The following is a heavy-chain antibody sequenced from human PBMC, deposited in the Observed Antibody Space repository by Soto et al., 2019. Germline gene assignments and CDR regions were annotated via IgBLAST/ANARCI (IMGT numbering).Heavy chain of an antibody. D-gene: IGHD2-15*01. CDR1: GFSFKSYS. J-gene: IGHJ4*02. V-gene: IGHV3-48*01. CDR2: ISRSSSTI. CDR3: ARDREYCSGDNCSETGSDY. Sequence: EVQLVESGGGLVKPGGSLRLSCAASGFSFKSYSMNWVRQAPGKGLEWVSDISRSSSTINYAASVKGRFTISRDNAKNSLYRQMNSLRAEDTAVYYCARDREYCSGDNCSETGSDYWGQGTLVTVSS.